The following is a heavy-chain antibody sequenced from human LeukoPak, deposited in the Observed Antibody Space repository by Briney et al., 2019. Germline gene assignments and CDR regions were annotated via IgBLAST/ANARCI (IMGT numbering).Heavy chain of an antibody. CDR3: ARGGGLPIDY. CDR1: GGSISSGGYS. D-gene: IGHD3-16*01. Sequence: PSQTLSLTCAVSGGSISSGGYSWSWIRQPPGKGLEWIGYIYHSGSTYYNPSLKSRVTISVDRSKNQFSLKLSSVTAADTAVYYCARGGGLPIDYWGQGTLVTVSS. J-gene: IGHJ4*02. V-gene: IGHV4-30-2*01. CDR2: IYHSGST.